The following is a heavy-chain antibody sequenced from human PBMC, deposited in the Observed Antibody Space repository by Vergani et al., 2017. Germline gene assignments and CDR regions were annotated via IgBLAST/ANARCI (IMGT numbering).Heavy chain of an antibody. V-gene: IGHV1-69*02. CDR3: ARSGSYYLDY. Sequence: QVQLVQSGAEVKKPGSSVKVSCKASGGTFSSYTISWVRQAPGQGLEWMGRIIPILGIAIYAQKFQGRVTITADKSTSTAYMDLSSLRSEDTAVYYFARSGSYYLDYWGQGTLVTVSS. D-gene: IGHD1-26*01. CDR1: GGTFSSYT. CDR2: IIPILGIA. J-gene: IGHJ4*02.